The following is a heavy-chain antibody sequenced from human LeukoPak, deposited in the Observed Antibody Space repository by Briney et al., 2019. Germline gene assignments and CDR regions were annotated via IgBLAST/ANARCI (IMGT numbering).Heavy chain of an antibody. V-gene: IGHV3-30*04. CDR3: ARSRVTADFDY. CDR2: ISYDGSNK. CDR1: GFTFSSYA. J-gene: IGHJ4*02. Sequence: LTGRSLRLSCAASGFTFSSYAMRWVRQAPGKGLEWVAVISYDGSNKYYADSVKGRFTISRDNSKNTLYLQMNSLRAEDTAVYYCARSRVTADFDYWGQGTLVTVSS. D-gene: IGHD2-21*02.